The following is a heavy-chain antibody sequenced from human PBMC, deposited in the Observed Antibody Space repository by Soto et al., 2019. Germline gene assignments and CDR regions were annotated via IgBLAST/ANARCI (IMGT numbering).Heavy chain of an antibody. CDR3: ARGVYGDYGLNFDY. V-gene: IGHV3-33*01. D-gene: IGHD4-17*01. Sequence: QVPLVESGGGMVQPGRSLRLSCAASGFTFSSYGMHWVRQAPGKGLEWVAVIWYDGSNKYYADSVKGRFTISRDNSKNTVYLHMNSLRAEDTAVYYCARGVYGDYGLNFDYWGQGTLVTVSS. J-gene: IGHJ4*02. CDR1: GFTFSSYG. CDR2: IWYDGSNK.